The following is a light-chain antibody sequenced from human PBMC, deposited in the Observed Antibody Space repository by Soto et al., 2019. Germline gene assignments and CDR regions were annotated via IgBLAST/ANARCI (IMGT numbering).Light chain of an antibody. V-gene: IGKV1-5*01. Sequence: DIQMTQSPSTLSASVGDSVTITCRASQTIGSWLAWYQQKPGTAPKFLIYDASTLESGVPSRFSGSGSGTEFTLTISSLQPDDFATYYCQQYDNYPLTLGGGTKVDIK. CDR3: QQYDNYPLT. CDR1: QTIGSW. J-gene: IGKJ4*01. CDR2: DAS.